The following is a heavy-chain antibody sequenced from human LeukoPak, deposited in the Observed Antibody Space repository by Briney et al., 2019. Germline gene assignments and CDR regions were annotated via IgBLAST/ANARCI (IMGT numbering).Heavy chain of an antibody. CDR2: ISSSSSTI. Sequence: GGSLRLSCSASGFTFSSYSMNWVRQAPGKGLEWVSYISSSSSTIYYADSVKGRFTISRDNAKNSLYLQMNSLRAEDTAVYYCARIRGGSYLDAFDIWGQGTMVTVSS. CDR1: GFTFSSYS. CDR3: ARIRGGSYLDAFDI. D-gene: IGHD1-26*01. V-gene: IGHV3-48*04. J-gene: IGHJ3*02.